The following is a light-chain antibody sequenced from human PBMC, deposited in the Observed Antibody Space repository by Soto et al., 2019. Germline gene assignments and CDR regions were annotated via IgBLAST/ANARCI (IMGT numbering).Light chain of an antibody. CDR2: GAS. CDR1: QSVSSSY. J-gene: IGKJ1*01. V-gene: IGKV3-20*01. Sequence: EIVLTQSPGTLSLSPLERDNLSFMPSQSVSSSYLAWYQQKPGQAPSLLIYGASTRATGIPDRFSGSGSGTDFTLTISRLEPEDFAVYYCQQYGSSQWTFGQGTKVDIK. CDR3: QQYGSSQWT.